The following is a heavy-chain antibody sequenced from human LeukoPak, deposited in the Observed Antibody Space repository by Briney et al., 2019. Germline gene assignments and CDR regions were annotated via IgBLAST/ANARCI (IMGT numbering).Heavy chain of an antibody. D-gene: IGHD3-22*01. CDR2: ISYDGSNK. Sequence: PGGSLRLSCAASGFTFSNYDMHWVRQAPGKGLEWVAVISYDGSNKYYADSVKGRFTISRDNSKNTLYLQMNSLRAEDTAVYYCARDLYSSGYLNWFDPWGQGTLVTVSS. CDR1: GFTFSNYD. J-gene: IGHJ5*02. CDR3: ARDLYSSGYLNWFDP. V-gene: IGHV3-30*19.